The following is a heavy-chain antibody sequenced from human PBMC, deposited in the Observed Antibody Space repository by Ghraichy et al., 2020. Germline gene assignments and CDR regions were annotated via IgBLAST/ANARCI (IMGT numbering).Heavy chain of an antibody. CDR1: GGSISSYY. D-gene: IGHD2-2*01. CDR3: ARDPGGYCSSTSCSSYYYYGMDV. CDR2: IYYSGST. J-gene: IGHJ6*02. V-gene: IGHV4-59*01. Sequence: SETLSLTCTVSGGSISSYYWSWIRQPPGKGLEWIGYIYYSGSTNYNPSLKSRVTISVDTSKNQFSLKLSSVTAADTAVYYCARDPGGYCSSTSCSSYYYYGMDVWGQGTTVTVSS.